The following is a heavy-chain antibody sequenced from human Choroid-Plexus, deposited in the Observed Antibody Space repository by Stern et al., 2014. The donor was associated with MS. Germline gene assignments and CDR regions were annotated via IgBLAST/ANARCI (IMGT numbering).Heavy chain of an antibody. CDR2: IRNKANSYTT. Sequence: EVQLVESGGGLVQPGGSLRLSCVASGFTLSDHYMDWVRQAPGKGLEWVGRIRNKANSYTTQYAASVKGRFVISRDDSKNSLYLQMNSPKSEDTAVYYCVRVSGSSGSDFWGQGTLVSVSS. J-gene: IGHJ4*02. CDR1: GFTLSDHY. D-gene: IGHD6-19*01. CDR3: VRVSGSSGSDF. V-gene: IGHV3-72*01.